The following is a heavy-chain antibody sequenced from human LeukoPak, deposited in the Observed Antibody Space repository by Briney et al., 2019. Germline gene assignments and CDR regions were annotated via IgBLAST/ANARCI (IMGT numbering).Heavy chain of an antibody. Sequence: GGSLRLSCAASGFTFDDYAMFWVRQAPGKGLEWVSGIGWNSGNIGYADSVKGRFTISRDNAKNSLYLQMNSPRTEDTALYYCVKRADYYGMDVWGQGTTVTVSS. CDR2: IGWNSGNI. CDR1: GFTFDDYA. J-gene: IGHJ6*02. V-gene: IGHV3-9*01. CDR3: VKRADYYGMDV. D-gene: IGHD6-25*01.